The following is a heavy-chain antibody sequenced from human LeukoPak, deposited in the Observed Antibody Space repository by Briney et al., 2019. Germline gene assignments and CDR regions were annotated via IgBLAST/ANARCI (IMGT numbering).Heavy chain of an antibody. CDR1: GYSISSGYY. V-gene: IGHV4-38-2*01. CDR3: ARVGGGTYSSGSQTADY. D-gene: IGHD3-22*01. J-gene: IGHJ4*02. Sequence: SETLSLTCAVSGYSISSGYYWGWIRQPPGKGLEWIGSIYHSGSTYYNPSLKSRVTISVDTSKNQFSLKLSSVTAADTAVYYCARVGGGTYSSGSQTADYWGQGTLVTVSS. CDR2: IYHSGST.